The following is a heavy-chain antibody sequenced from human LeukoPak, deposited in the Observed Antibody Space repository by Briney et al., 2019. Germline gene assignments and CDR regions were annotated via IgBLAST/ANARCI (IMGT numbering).Heavy chain of an antibody. CDR2: VWYDGRYT. CDR1: GFSFSSYG. CDR3: ATDHRGPVDGSGWGDAFDI. V-gene: IGHV3-33*01. D-gene: IGHD6-19*01. Sequence: PGGSLRLSCAASGFSFSSYGMHWVRQAPGQVLEWAAAVWYDGRYTFYADSVQGRFTISRDNSKNTLALQMNSLQAEDTAVYYCATDHRGPVDGSGWGDAFDIWGQGTMVTVSS. J-gene: IGHJ3*02.